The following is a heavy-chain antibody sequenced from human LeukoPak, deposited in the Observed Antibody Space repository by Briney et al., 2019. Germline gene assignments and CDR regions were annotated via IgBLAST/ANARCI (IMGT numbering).Heavy chain of an antibody. D-gene: IGHD2-2*01. Sequence: ASVKVSCKASGYTFTSYDINWVRQATGQGLEWMGWMSPNSGNTGYAQKFQGRVTMTRNTSISTAYMELSSLRSEDTAVYYCARGQNIVVVPAARYYYGMDVWGQGTTVTVSS. J-gene: IGHJ6*02. CDR1: GYTFTSYD. CDR3: ARGQNIVVVPAARYYYGMDV. CDR2: MSPNSGNT. V-gene: IGHV1-8*01.